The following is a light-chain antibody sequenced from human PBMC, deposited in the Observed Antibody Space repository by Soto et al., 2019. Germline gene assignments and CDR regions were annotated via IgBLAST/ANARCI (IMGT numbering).Light chain of an antibody. CDR3: ATWDDSRNGV. CDR2: TNN. Sequence: VLVQPPSASGTPGQRITISCSGSTSNIESHPVNWFQQVPGAPPKLLIKTNNQRPSGVPDRFSGSKSGASASLAISGLQSEDEGTYYCATWDDSRNGVFGSGTKVTVL. CDR1: TSNIESHP. J-gene: IGLJ1*01. V-gene: IGLV1-44*01.